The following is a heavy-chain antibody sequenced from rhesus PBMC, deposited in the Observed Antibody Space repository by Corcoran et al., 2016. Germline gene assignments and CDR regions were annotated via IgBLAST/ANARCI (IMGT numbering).Heavy chain of an antibody. Sequence: QLQLQESGPGLVKPSETLSLTCAVSGDSISGYWWIWLRQPPGKGLEWIGRIDSRGSTIYNPSRKSRVTISRDTSKNQFSLKLTSVTAADTAVYYCAREYCTGSGCPGWGPGVLVTVSS. CDR3: AREYCTGSGCPG. D-gene: IGHD2-21*01. CDR1: GDSISGYW. V-gene: IGHV4-165*01. J-gene: IGHJ5-1*01. CDR2: IDSRGST.